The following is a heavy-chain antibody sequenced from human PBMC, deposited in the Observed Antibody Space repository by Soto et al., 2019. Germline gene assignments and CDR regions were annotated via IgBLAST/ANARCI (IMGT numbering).Heavy chain of an antibody. CDR3: VSQGIGALHGLVDV. Sequence: QVQLQASGPGLVKPSDTLSLTCTVSGDSIGTYNWGWIRQPPGKRLEWIGYIYSNGGTSYNPALKSRVTISADTSTKQFSLRLSSVTAADTSVYYCVSQGIGALHGLVDVWGQGTRVTVSS. D-gene: IGHD1-26*01. CDR1: GDSIGTYN. J-gene: IGHJ6*02. V-gene: IGHV4-59*08. CDR2: IYSNGGT.